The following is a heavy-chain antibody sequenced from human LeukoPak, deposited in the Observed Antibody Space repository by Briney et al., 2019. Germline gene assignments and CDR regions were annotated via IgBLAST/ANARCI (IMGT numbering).Heavy chain of an antibody. D-gene: IGHD2-15*01. J-gene: IGHJ3*02. CDR2: INPSGGST. CDR3: ARGGVVVAAHDAFDI. Sequence: GASVKVSCKASGYTFTSYYMHWVRQAPGQGLEWMGIINPSGGSTSYAQKFQGRVTMTRDMSTSTVYMELSSLRSEDTAVYYCARGGVVVAAHDAFDIWGQGTMVTVFS. CDR1: GYTFTSYY. V-gene: IGHV1-46*01.